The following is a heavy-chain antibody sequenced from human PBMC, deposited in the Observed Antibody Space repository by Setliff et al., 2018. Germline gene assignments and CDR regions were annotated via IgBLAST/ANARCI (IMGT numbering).Heavy chain of an antibody. CDR1: GYIFNTFG. CDR2: ISPYNGDP. Sequence: ASVKVSCKASGYIFNTFGISWVRRAPGQGLEWIGWISPYNGDPKYAQKLQDRVTMTIDTSTSTAYVEVRSLRSDDTALYYCARSPPNRGVGQGHHMDVWGKGTSVTVSS. D-gene: IGHD1-26*01. J-gene: IGHJ6*03. V-gene: IGHV1-18*01. CDR3: ARSPPNRGVGQGHHMDV.